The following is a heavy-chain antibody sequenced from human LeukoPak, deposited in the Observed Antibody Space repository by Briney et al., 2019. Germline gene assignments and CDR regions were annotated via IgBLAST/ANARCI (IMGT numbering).Heavy chain of an antibody. CDR2: IYYSGST. J-gene: IGHJ4*02. D-gene: IGHD3-10*01. Sequence: PSETLSLTCTVSGGSISSSTYYWGWIRQPPGKGPEWIGSIYYSGSTYYNPSLKSRVTISVDTSKNQFSLKLSSVTAADTAVYYCARRTPFNGSGNYEYYFDYWGQGTLVTVSS. CDR3: ARRTPFNGSGNYEYYFDY. V-gene: IGHV4-39*01. CDR1: GGSISSSTYY.